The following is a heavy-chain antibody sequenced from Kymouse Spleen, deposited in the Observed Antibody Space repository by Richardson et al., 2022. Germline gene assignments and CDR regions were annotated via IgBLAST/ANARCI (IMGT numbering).Heavy chain of an antibody. J-gene: IGHJ6*02. V-gene: IGHV4-39*01. Sequence: QLQLQESGPGLVKPSETLSLTCTVSGGSISSSSYYWGWIRQPPGKGLEWIGSIYYSGSTYYNPSLKSRVTISVDTSKNQFSLKLSSVTAADTAVYYCARHIAARPDYYYYGMDVWGQGTTVTVSS. CDR2: IYYSGST. CDR3: ARHIAARPDYYYYGMDV. D-gene: IGHD6-6*01. CDR1: GGSISSSSYY.